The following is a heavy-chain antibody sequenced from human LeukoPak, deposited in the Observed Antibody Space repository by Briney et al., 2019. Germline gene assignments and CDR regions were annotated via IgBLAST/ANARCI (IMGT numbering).Heavy chain of an antibody. Sequence: GASVKVSCKSSGYTFTGYYMHWVRQAPGQGLEWMGWINPNSGGTNYAQKFQGRVTMTRDTSISTAYMELSRLRSDDTAVYYCARVLGSGSKNDYWGQGTLVTVSS. J-gene: IGHJ4*02. V-gene: IGHV1-2*02. CDR3: ARVLGSGSKNDY. CDR1: GYTFTGYY. CDR2: INPNSGGT. D-gene: IGHD1-26*01.